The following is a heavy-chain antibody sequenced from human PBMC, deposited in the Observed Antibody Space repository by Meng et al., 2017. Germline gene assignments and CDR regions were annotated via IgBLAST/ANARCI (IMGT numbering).Heavy chain of an antibody. D-gene: IGHD4-17*01. Sequence: QAQLVGPGTEEETRGASVKVSCKTSGYLFTNYDINWVRQATGQGLEWLGWMNPKSGNTGFAQKFQGRVTMTRDTSITTVYMELSSLSSEGTAVYYCARVYGDIDYWGCITLVTVSS. CDR3: ARVYGDIDY. CDR2: MNPKSGNT. V-gene: IGHV1-8*01. CDR1: GYLFTNYD. J-gene: IGHJ4*01.